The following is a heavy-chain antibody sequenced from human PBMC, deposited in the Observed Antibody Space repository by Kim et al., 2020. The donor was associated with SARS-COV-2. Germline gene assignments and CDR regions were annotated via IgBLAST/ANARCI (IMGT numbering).Heavy chain of an antibody. CDR2: ISGSGGST. J-gene: IGHJ6*02. D-gene: IGHD5-12*01. CDR1: GFTFSSYA. V-gene: IGHV3-23*01. CDR3: AKRVLYSGYDYYYYYGMDV. Sequence: GGSLRLSCAASGFTFSSYAMSWVRQAPGKGLEWVSAISGSGGSTYYADSVKGRFTISRDNSKNTLYLQMNSLRAEDTAVYYCAKRVLYSGYDYYYYYGMDVWGQGTTVTVSS.